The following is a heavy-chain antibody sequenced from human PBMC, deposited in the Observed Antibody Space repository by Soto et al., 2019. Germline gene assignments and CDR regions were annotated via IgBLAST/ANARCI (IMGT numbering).Heavy chain of an antibody. CDR3: ARDQGSSGAFDI. CDR2: INPNSGGT. J-gene: IGHJ3*02. CDR1: GYTFTGYY. Sequence: QVQLVQSGAEVKKPGASVKVSCKASGYTFTGYYMHWVRQAPGQGLEGMGWINPNSGGTNYAQKCEGCGTRTRDPALSTADMGLSRLRSDDTAVDYGARDQGSSGAFDIWGQRTMVTVAS. V-gene: IGHV1-2*04. D-gene: IGHD3-10*01.